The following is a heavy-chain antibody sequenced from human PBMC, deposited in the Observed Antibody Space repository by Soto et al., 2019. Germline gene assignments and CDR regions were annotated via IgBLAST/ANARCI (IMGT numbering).Heavy chain of an antibody. CDR1: GGSISSVGYY. J-gene: IGHJ6*04. CDR2: IYYSGST. Sequence: QVQLQESGPGLVKPSQTLSLTCTVSGGSISSVGYYWSWIRQHPGKGLEWIGYIYYSGSTKYNPSLESRVTISVDTSKNQYSLRLSSVTAADTAVYYCAINYVPGNNLGYMDVWGKGTTVTVSS. V-gene: IGHV4-31*03. CDR3: AINYVPGNNLGYMDV. D-gene: IGHD3-10*02.